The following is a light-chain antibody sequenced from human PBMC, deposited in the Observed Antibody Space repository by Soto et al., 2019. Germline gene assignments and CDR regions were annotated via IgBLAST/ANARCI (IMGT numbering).Light chain of an antibody. CDR1: QTVSSSC. J-gene: IGKJ1*01. Sequence: EIVLTQSPGTLSLSPGERATLSCRASQTVSSSCLAWYQQKPGQAPRLLISGASSRATGIPDRFSGSASGTDFTLTISRLEPEDFAVYYCQQYGSSPPSFGQGTKVDIK. V-gene: IGKV3-20*01. CDR3: QQYGSSPPS. CDR2: GAS.